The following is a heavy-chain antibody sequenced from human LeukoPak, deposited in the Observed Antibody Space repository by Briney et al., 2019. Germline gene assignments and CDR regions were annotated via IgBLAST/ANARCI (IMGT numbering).Heavy chain of an antibody. Sequence: SVKVSCKASGYTFTSYYMHWVRQAPGQGLEWMGGIIPIFGTANYAQKFQGRVTITADESTSTAYMELSSLRSEDTAVYYCARSFSSSAGTLDYWGQGTLVTVSS. D-gene: IGHD2-15*01. J-gene: IGHJ4*02. CDR2: IIPIFGTA. CDR3: ARSFSSSAGTLDY. V-gene: IGHV1-69*13. CDR1: GYTFTSYY.